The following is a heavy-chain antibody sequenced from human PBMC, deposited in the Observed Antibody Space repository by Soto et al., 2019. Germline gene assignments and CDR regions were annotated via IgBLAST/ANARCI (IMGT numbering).Heavy chain of an antibody. D-gene: IGHD2-15*01. CDR3: ARSSMVVAATPGYYYYGMDV. CDR2: IYYSGST. Sequence: QVQLQESGPGLVKPSETLSLTCTVSGGSISSYYWSWIRQPPGKGLEWIGYIYYSGSTNYNPSLKSRVTISVDTSKNQFSLKLSSVTAAETAVYYCARSSMVVAATPGYYYYGMDVWGQGTTVTVSS. CDR1: GGSISSYY. V-gene: IGHV4-59*01. J-gene: IGHJ6*02.